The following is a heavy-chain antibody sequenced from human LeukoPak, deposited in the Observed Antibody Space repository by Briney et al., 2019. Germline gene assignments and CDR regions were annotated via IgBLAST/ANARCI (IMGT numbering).Heavy chain of an antibody. CDR2: IIPIFGTA. J-gene: IGHJ4*02. CDR1: GGTFSSYA. CDR3: ARARDIVATTPLDY. D-gene: IGHD5-12*01. Sequence: SVKVSCKASGGTFSSYAISWVRQAPGQGLEWMGGIIPIFGTANYAQKFQGRVTITADESTSTAYMELRSLRSDDTAVYYCARARDIVATTPLDYWGQGTLVTVSS. V-gene: IGHV1-69*13.